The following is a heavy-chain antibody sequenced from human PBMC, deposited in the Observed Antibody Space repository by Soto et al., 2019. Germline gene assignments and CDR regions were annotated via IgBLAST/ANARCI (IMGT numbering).Heavy chain of an antibody. Sequence: EVQLVESGGGLVQPGGSLRLSCTASGFMFGSYWMTWVRHVPGKGLRWVANIKRDGSEKYYVDFVKGRFTISRDNADNSVFLDMNNLRVDDTATYYCARVRATDYEIDYWGQGALVTVSS. D-gene: IGHD4-17*01. V-gene: IGHV3-7*03. CDR3: ARVRATDYEIDY. CDR1: GFMFGSYW. J-gene: IGHJ4*02. CDR2: IKRDGSEK.